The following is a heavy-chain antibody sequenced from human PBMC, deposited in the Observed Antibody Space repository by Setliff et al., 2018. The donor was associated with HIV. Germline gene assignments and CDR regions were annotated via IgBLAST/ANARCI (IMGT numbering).Heavy chain of an antibody. J-gene: IGHJ3*02. CDR1: GGSFRGYY. V-gene: IGHV4-34*01. CDR2: INDSGTT. CDR3: ARSTWTRFGGALTQLWPQRGAFDI. Sequence: SETLSLTCDVYGGSFRGYYWSWIRQSPGKGLEWIAEINDSGTTTSNPSLKSRVTISLDTPKNQFSLKLNSVAAADTAVYYCARSTWTRFGGALTQLWPQRGAFDIWGQGTKVTVSS. D-gene: IGHD5-18*01.